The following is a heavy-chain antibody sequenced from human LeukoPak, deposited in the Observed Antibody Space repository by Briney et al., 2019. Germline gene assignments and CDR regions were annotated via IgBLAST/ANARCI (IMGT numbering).Heavy chain of an antibody. Sequence: TSSETLSLTCTVSGGSISSYYWSGIRQPPGKGLEWIGYIYYSGSTNYNPSLKSRVTVSVDTSKNQFSLKLSSVTAADTAVYYCARGHYYYDSSGYYPNWFDPWGQGTLVTVSS. J-gene: IGHJ5*02. D-gene: IGHD3-22*01. CDR1: GGSISSYY. V-gene: IGHV4-59*01. CDR3: ARGHYYYDSSGYYPNWFDP. CDR2: IYYSGST.